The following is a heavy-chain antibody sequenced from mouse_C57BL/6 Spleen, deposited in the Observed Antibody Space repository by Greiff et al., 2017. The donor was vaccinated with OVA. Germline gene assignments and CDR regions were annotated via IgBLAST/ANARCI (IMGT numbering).Heavy chain of an antibody. J-gene: IGHJ3*01. Sequence: EVQLVESGGGLVKPGGSLKLSCAASGFTFSSYTMSWVRQTPEKRLEWVATISGGGGNTYYPDSVKGRFTISRDNAKNTLYLQMSSLRSEDTALYYCARQDSNYAWFADWGQGTLVTVSA. D-gene: IGHD2-5*01. CDR3: ARQDSNYAWFAD. CDR2: ISGGGGNT. CDR1: GFTFSSYT. V-gene: IGHV5-9*01.